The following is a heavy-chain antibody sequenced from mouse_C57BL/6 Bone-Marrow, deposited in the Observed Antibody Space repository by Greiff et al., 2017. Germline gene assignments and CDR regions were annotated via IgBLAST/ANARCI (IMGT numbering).Heavy chain of an antibody. V-gene: IGHV5-4*01. Sequence: EVMLVESGGGLVKPGGSLKLSCAASGFTFSSYAMSWVRQTPEKRLEWVATISDGGSYTYYPDNVKGRFTISRDNAKNNLYLQMSHLKSEDTAMYYCAREGYYVEDYWGQGTTLTVSS. J-gene: IGHJ2*01. CDR1: GFTFSSYA. D-gene: IGHD1-1*01. CDR2: ISDGGSYT. CDR3: AREGYYVEDY.